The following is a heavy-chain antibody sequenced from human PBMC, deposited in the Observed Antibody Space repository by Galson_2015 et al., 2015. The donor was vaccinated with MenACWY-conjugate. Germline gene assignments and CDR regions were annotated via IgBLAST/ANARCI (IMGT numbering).Heavy chain of an antibody. Sequence: SEPLSLTCSVSGGSLSDSCWKWIRQPPGEGLEWIGHIHYSGSTNYNPSLKSRVLISIDTSKNQFSLRLSSVTAADTAVYYCARGWGWLPESWGQGTLVTVSS. CDR1: GGSLSDSC. V-gene: IGHV4-59*01. D-gene: IGHD2-15*01. CDR3: ARGWGWLPES. CDR2: IHYSGST. J-gene: IGHJ5*02.